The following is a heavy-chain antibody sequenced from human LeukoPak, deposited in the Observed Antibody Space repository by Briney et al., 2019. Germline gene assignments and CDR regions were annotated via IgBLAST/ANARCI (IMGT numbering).Heavy chain of an antibody. D-gene: IGHD3-22*01. V-gene: IGHV3-23*01. J-gene: IGHJ4*02. CDR2: IGGSGGRT. CDR3: AKMAGDSSGSYYILDY. CDR1: GFTFGSYG. Sequence: GGSLRLSCAASGFTFGSYGMNWVRQAPGKGLEWVSGIGGSGGRTYYADSVKGRFTISRDNSKNTLYLQMNSLRAEDTAVYYCAKMAGDSSGSYYILDYWGQGTLVTVSS.